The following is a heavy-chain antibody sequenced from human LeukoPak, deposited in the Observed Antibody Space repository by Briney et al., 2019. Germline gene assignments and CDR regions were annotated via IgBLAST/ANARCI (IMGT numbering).Heavy chain of an antibody. CDR3: AREWNYYGSGIMDV. D-gene: IGHD3-10*01. J-gene: IGHJ6*04. V-gene: IGHV3-7*01. Sequence: QPGGSLRLSCAASGFTFSSYWMSWVRQAPGKGLEWVANIKQDGGEKYYVGSVKGRFTVSRDNAKDSLYLQMNSLRAEDTAVYYCAREWNYYGSGIMDVWGKGTTVTVSS. CDR2: IKQDGGEK. CDR1: GFTFSSYW.